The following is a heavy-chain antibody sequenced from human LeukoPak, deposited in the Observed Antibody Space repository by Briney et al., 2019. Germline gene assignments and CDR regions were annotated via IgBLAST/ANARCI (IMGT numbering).Heavy chain of an antibody. V-gene: IGHV4-39*01. Sequence: SETLSLTCSVSGGSISSSTYYWGWVRQPPGKGLEWIGSIYHSGSTYHTPSRKSRVTISVDTSKNQFSLKLSSVTAADTAVYYCARLYNIGSPDIWGQGTMVTVSS. CDR2: IYHSGST. D-gene: IGHD1-1*01. J-gene: IGHJ3*02. CDR1: GGSISSSTYY. CDR3: ARLYNIGSPDI.